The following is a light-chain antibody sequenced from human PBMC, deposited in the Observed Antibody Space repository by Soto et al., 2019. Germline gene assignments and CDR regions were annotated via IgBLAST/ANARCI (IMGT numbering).Light chain of an antibody. Sequence: QSVLTQPPSASGTPGQRVTISCSGSSSNIGSNYVYWYQQLPGTAPKLLIYRNNQRPSGVPDRFSGSKSGTSASLAISGLRAEDEADYYWSTWDDRLSGWVFGGGTQLTVL. J-gene: IGLJ3*02. CDR2: RNN. CDR3: STWDDRLSGWV. V-gene: IGLV1-47*01. CDR1: SSNIGSNY.